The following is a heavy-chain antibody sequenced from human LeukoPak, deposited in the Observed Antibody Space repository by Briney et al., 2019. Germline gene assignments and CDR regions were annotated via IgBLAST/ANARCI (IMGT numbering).Heavy chain of an antibody. J-gene: IGHJ4*02. CDR3: ANGGDFYYFDY. Sequence: SETLSLTCTVSGGSTSSYYWSWIRQPAGKGLEWIGRIYTSGSTYYNPSLKSRVTISVDTSKNQFSLKLSSVTAADTAVYYCANGGDFYYFDYWGQGTLVTVSS. V-gene: IGHV4-4*07. D-gene: IGHD2/OR15-2a*01. CDR1: GGSTSSYY. CDR2: IYTSGST.